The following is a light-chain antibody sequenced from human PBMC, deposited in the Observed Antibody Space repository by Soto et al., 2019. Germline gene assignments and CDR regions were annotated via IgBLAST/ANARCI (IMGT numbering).Light chain of an antibody. V-gene: IGKV1-27*01. CDR1: QGISNS. Sequence: DIQMTQSPSSLSASVGDRVTITCRASQGISNSLAWYQQKPGKVPSLLIYSASTLQSGVPSRFSGSGSGTAFTFTISSLQPEDGATYYCQKYDGVPRTFGEGTKVEIK. CDR3: QKYDGVPRT. J-gene: IGKJ1*01. CDR2: SAS.